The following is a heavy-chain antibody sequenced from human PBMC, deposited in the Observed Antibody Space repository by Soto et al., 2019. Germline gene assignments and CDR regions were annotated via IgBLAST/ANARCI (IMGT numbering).Heavy chain of an antibody. Sequence: SETLSLTCAVYGGSFRGYYWSWIRQPPGKGLEWIGEINHSGSTNYNPSLKSRVTISVDTSKNQFSLKLSSVTAADTAVYYCAGGRIVVVVAATYNWFDPWGQGTLVTVSS. V-gene: IGHV4-34*01. CDR2: INHSGST. D-gene: IGHD2-15*01. CDR3: AGGRIVVVVAATYNWFDP. CDR1: GGSFRGYY. J-gene: IGHJ5*02.